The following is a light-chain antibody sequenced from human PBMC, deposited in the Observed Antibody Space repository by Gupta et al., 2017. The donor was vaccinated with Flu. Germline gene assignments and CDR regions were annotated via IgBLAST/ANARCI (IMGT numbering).Light chain of an antibody. CDR2: DVS. Sequence: QSSLTQRRSLSGSPGQSVTISYTGTRGDVGGYNYVSWYQQHPGKAPKVMIYDVSKRPSGVPDRFSGSKSGNTASLTLSGLQAEDEADYYCCSYAGSYTRVFGGGTKLT. J-gene: IGLJ3*02. V-gene: IGLV2-11*01. CDR1: RGDVGGYNY. CDR3: CSYAGSYTRV.